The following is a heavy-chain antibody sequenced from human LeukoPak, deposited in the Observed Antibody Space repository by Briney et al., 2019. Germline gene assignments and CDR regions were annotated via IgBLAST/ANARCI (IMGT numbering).Heavy chain of an antibody. CDR2: INIDGSLM. J-gene: IGHJ4*02. Sequence: PGGSLRLSCAASGFTFSIYSMNWVRQAPGKGLEWVSSINIDGSLMFYAESVKGRFTISRDNARNSLYLQMNSLRAEDTAVYYCIRDLFDEYSLDYWGQGDLLTVSS. V-gene: IGHV3-21*01. D-gene: IGHD5-18*01. CDR3: IRDLFDEYSLDY. CDR1: GFTFSIYS.